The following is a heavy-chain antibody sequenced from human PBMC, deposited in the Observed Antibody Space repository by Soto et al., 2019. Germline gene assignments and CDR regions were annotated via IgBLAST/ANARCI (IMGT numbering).Heavy chain of an antibody. CDR1: GFTFSSYS. Sequence: EVQLVESGGGLVKPGGSLRLSCAASGFTFSSYSMNWVRQAPGKGLEWVSSISSSSSYIYYADSVKGRFTISRDNAKNSLYLQMNSLSAEDTAVYYCARDYYDSSGYLASLGYWGQGTPVTVSS. V-gene: IGHV3-21*01. CDR2: ISSSSSYI. J-gene: IGHJ4*02. D-gene: IGHD3-22*01. CDR3: ARDYYDSSGYLASLGY.